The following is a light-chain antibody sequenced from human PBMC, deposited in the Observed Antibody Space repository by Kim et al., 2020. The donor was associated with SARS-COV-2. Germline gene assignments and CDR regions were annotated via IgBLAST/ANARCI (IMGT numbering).Light chain of an antibody. V-gene: IGKV1-5*03. J-gene: IGKJ1*01. CDR3: QQYRSYPWT. Sequence: ASVGDRVTITCRASRNVDDYLAWYQQKPGGAPKLLIFKASTFKSGVPSRFSGSGYGTEFTLTINSLQPDDFGTYYCQQYRSYPWTFGQGTKVDIK. CDR2: KAS. CDR1: RNVDDY.